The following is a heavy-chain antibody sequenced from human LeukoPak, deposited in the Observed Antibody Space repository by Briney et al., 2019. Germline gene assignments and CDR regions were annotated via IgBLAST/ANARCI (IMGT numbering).Heavy chain of an antibody. CDR2: IYYSGST. CDR1: GGSISSGDYY. D-gene: IGHD1-26*01. CDR3: ARGGAPGKSFDY. V-gene: IGHV4-30-4*02. Sequence: SETLSLTCTVSGGSISSGDYYWSWIRQPPGKGLEWIGYIYYSGSTYYNPSLKSRVTISVDTSKNQFSLKLSSVTAADTAVYYCARGGAPGKSFDYWGQGTLVTVSS. J-gene: IGHJ4*02.